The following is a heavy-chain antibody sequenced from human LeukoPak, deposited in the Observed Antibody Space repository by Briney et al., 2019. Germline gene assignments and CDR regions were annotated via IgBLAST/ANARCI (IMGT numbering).Heavy chain of an antibody. J-gene: IGHJ6*03. Sequence: SETLSLTCAVYGGSFSGYYWSWIRQPPGKGLEWIGEINHSGSTNYNPSLKSRVTISVDTSKNQFSLKLNSVTAADTAVYYCAWVKSYYYYVDVWGKGTTVTVSS. CDR3: AWVKSYYYYVDV. D-gene: IGHD2-21*01. CDR2: INHSGST. V-gene: IGHV4-34*01. CDR1: GGSFSGYY.